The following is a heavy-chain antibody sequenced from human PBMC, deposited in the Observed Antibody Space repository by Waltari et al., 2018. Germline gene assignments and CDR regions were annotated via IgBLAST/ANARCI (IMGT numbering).Heavy chain of an antibody. J-gene: IGHJ3*02. CDR1: GDSVSSQSGA. V-gene: IGHV6-1*01. Sequence: QVQLQQSGPGLVKPSPTLSLTCALSGDSVSSQSGAWNWIRQSPSRGLEWLGRTYYRSTWNSDEALSVKSRITINADTSKNQFSLHLNSVTPEDTAVYYCARANNISPGGDAFDIWGQGTMVTVSS. CDR2: TYYRSTWNS. D-gene: IGHD3-9*01. CDR3: ARANNISPGGDAFDI.